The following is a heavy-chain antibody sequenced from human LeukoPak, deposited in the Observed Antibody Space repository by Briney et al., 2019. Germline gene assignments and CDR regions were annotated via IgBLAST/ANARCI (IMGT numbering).Heavy chain of an antibody. J-gene: IGHJ4*02. D-gene: IGHD3-22*01. CDR1: GGSFSGYY. V-gene: IGHV4-59*08. CDR2: IYSSGST. CDR3: ARSSGFYPSDFDY. Sequence: PSETLSLTCAVYGGSFSGYYWSWIRQPPGQGLEWIGYIYSSGSTNYNPSLKSRVTLSVGTSKNQFSLKLSSVTAADTAVYYCARSSGFYPSDFDYWGQGTLVTVSS.